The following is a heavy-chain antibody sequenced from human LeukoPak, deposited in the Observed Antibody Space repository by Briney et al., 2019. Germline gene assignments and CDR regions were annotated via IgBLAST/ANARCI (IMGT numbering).Heavy chain of an antibody. V-gene: IGHV4-59*01. CDR1: GGSISSYY. D-gene: IGHD3-9*01. CDR2: IYYSGST. J-gene: IGHJ5*02. CDR3: AREDYEILTGYSPERNWFDP. Sequence: SETLPLTCTVSGGSISSYYWSWIRQPPGKGLEWIGYIYYSGSTNYNPSLKSRVTISVDTSKNQFSLKLSSVTAADTAVYYCAREDYEILTGYSPERNWFDPWGQGTLVTVSS.